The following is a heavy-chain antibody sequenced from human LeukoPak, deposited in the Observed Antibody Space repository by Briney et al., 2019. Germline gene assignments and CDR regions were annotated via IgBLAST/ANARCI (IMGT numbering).Heavy chain of an antibody. CDR1: GFTFSSYW. V-gene: IGHV3-7*03. D-gene: IGHD6-19*01. J-gene: IGHJ4*02. CDR2: IKEDGSEK. Sequence: GGSLRLSCAASGFTFSSYWMSWVRQAPGKGLEWVANIKEDGSEKYYADSVKGRFTISRDNAKNSLYLQMNSLRAEDTALYYCAKEISIAVAGTGDGFDYWGQGTLVTVSS. CDR3: AKEISIAVAGTGDGFDY.